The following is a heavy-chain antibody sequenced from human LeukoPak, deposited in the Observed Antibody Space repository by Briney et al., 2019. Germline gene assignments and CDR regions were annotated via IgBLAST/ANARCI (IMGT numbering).Heavy chain of an antibody. CDR1: GFTFTNYA. V-gene: IGHV3-30*09. CDR3: ARSRDYYYMDV. J-gene: IGHJ6*03. Sequence: GGSLRLSCAASGFTFTNYAMNWVRQAPGKGLEWVATVSYDGTDTSYADSVKGRFAIFRDNSKNTLYLQMNSLRTEDTAVYYCARSRDYYYMDVWGKGTTVTVSS. CDR2: VSYDGTDT.